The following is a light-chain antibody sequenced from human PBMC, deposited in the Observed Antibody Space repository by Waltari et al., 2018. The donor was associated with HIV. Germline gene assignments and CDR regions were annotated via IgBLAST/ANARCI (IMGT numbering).Light chain of an antibody. J-gene: IGKJ4*01. CDR1: QSVSSN. V-gene: IGKV3-15*01. CDR2: GAS. Sequence: EIVMTQSPATLSVSPGERATLSCRASQSVSSNLAWYQQKPGQAPRLLIYGASNRATGIPARFSGSGSGTEFTLTISSLQSEDFAVYYCQQYNNWLFTFGGGTKVEIK. CDR3: QQYNNWLFT.